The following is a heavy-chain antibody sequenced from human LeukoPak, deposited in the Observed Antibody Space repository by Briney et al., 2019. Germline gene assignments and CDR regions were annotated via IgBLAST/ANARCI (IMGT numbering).Heavy chain of an antibody. J-gene: IGHJ5*02. CDR2: INHSGST. Sequence: PSETLSLTCAVYGGSFSGYYWSWIRQPPGKGLEWIGEINHSGSTNYNPSLKSRVTISVDTSKNQFSLKLSSVTAAATAVYYCARGRDIVVVRVWFDPWGQGTLVTVSS. CDR1: GGSFSGYY. D-gene: IGHD2-2*01. CDR3: ARGRDIVVVRVWFDP. V-gene: IGHV4-34*01.